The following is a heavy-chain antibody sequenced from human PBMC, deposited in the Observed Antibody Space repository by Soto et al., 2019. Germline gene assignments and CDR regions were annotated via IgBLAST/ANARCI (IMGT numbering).Heavy chain of an antibody. D-gene: IGHD6-25*01. V-gene: IGHV1-46*03. Sequence: QVQLVQSGAEVKKPGASVKISCEASGYSFTSQYVHWVRQAPGQGLEWMGIINPNGGSTTYAQKFQGRVTMTRDTSTLAVNRGLSGPQPEDPAVYFCAREQGLRPGGGGTEPLDIWGQGTMVTVAS. CDR2: INPNGGST. CDR3: AREQGLRPGGGGTEPLDI. CDR1: GYSFTSQY. J-gene: IGHJ3*02.